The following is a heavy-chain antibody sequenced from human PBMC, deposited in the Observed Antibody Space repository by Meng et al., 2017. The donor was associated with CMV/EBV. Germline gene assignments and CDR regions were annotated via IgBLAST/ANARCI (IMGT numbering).Heavy chain of an antibody. J-gene: IGHJ3*02. Sequence: GESLKISCAASGFTFSSYEMNWVRQAPGKGLEWVAVISYDGSNKYYADSVKGRFTISRDNSKNTLYLQMNSLRAEDTAVYYCARDRGEADAFDIWGQGTMVTVSS. V-gene: IGHV3-30*04. D-gene: IGHD3-10*01. CDR3: ARDRGEADAFDI. CDR2: ISYDGSNK. CDR1: GFTFSSYE.